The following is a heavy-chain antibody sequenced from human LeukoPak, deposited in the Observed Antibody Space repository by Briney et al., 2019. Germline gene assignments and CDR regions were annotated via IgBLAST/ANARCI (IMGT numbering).Heavy chain of an antibody. CDR1: GYTFTSYY. Sequence: ASVKVSCKASGYTFTSYYMHWVRQAPGQGLEWMGIINPSAGSTSYAQKFQGRVTMTRDMSTSTVYMELSSLRSEDTAVYYCARTKSGVYDAFDIWGQGTMVTVSS. V-gene: IGHV1-46*01. D-gene: IGHD7-27*01. J-gene: IGHJ3*02. CDR2: INPSAGST. CDR3: ARTKSGVYDAFDI.